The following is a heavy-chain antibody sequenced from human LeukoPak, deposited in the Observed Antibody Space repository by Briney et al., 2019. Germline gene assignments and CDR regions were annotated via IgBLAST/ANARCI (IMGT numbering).Heavy chain of an antibody. CDR3: ARVTYGYAHSNYYYGMDV. CDR2: IIPIFSTA. V-gene: IGHV1-69*13. Sequence: GASVKVSCKAFGGTFSSYAISWVRQAPRQGLEWMGGIIPIFSTANYAQKFQGRVTITADESTSTAYMELSSLRSEDTAVYYCARVTYGYAHSNYYYGMDVWGQGTTVTVSS. CDR1: GGTFSSYA. J-gene: IGHJ6*02. D-gene: IGHD5-18*01.